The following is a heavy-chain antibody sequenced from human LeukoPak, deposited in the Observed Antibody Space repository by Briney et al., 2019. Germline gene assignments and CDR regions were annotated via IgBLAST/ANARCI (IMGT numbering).Heavy chain of an antibody. CDR3: AKALDSSSWYDEWFDP. J-gene: IGHJ5*02. D-gene: IGHD6-13*01. Sequence: GGSLRLSCVASAFTFSSYAMSWVRQAAGTLLEWVAAIRASGGSTYHANSGKGRFTISRDNSKNKLYLQMTSLRAEETAVYYCAKALDSSSWYDEWFDPWGQGTLVTVSS. V-gene: IGHV3-23*01. CDR1: AFTFSSYA. CDR2: IRASGGST.